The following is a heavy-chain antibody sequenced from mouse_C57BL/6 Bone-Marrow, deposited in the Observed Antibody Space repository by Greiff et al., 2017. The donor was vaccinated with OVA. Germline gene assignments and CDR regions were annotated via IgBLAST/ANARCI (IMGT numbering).Heavy chain of an antibody. D-gene: IGHD2-5*01. V-gene: IGHV6-3*01. CDR2: IRLKSDNYAT. Sequence: EVKLMESGGGLVQPGGSMKLSCVASGFTFSNYWMNWVRQSPEKGLEWVAQIRLKSDNYATHYAESVKGRFTISRDDSKSSVSLQMNNLRAEDTGIYYCTGYYSNYVYFDVWGTGTTVTVSS. CDR1: GFTFSNYW. J-gene: IGHJ1*03. CDR3: TGYYSNYVYFDV.